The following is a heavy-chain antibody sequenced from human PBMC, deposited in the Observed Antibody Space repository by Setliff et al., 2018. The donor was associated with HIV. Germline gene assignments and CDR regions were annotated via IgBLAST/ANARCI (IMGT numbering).Heavy chain of an antibody. J-gene: IGHJ6*02. Sequence: PGGSLRLSCAASGFRFSRYAMNWVRQAPGKGLEWISYISSSNSTIYYADSVKGRFTISRDNAKNSLYLQMNSLRAEDTAVYYCARDFSLVYGMDVWGQGTTVTVSS. CDR2: ISSSNSTI. V-gene: IGHV3-48*04. CDR1: GFRFSRYA. CDR3: ARDFSLVYGMDV.